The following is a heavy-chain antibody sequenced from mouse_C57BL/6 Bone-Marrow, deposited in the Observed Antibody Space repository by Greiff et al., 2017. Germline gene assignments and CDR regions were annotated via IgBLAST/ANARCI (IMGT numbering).Heavy chain of an antibody. J-gene: IGHJ2*01. Sequence: DVMLVESGGGLVQPGESLKLSCESNEYEFPSHDMSWVRKTPEKRLELVAAINSDGGSTYYPDTMSRRFIIARDNTKKTLYLQMSSLSSEDTALYYCARLGTARVYFDYWGQGTTLTVSS. CDR3: ARLGTARVYFDY. D-gene: IGHD3-1*01. V-gene: IGHV5-2*01. CDR2: INSDGGST. CDR1: EYEFPSHD.